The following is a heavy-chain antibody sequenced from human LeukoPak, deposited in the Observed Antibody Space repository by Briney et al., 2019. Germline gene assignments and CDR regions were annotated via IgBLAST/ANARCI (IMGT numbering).Heavy chain of an antibody. D-gene: IGHD6-6*01. CDR2: INPSGGST. Sequence: GASVKVSCKASGYTFTSYYMHWVRQAPGQGLEWMGIINPSGGSTSYAQKFQGRVTMTRDMSTSTVYMELSSLRSEDTAVYYCARARSSDAFDLWAQGTMVTVAS. V-gene: IGHV1-46*01. CDR1: GYTFTSYY. CDR3: ARARSSDAFDL. J-gene: IGHJ3*01.